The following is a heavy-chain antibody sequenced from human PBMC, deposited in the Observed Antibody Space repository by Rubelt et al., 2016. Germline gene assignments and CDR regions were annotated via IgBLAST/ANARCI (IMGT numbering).Heavy chain of an antibody. CDR2: HSGST. D-gene: IGHD3-22*01. J-gene: IGHJ4*02. V-gene: IGHV4-34*01. CDR3: ARGKTNYYDSSGYYFDY. Sequence: HSGSTNYNPSLKSRVTISVDTSKNQFSLKLSSVTAADTAVYYCARGKTNYYDSSGYYFDYWGQGTLVTVSS.